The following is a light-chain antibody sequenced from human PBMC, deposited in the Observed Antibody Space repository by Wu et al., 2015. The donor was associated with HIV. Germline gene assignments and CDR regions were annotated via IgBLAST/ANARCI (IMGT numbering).Light chain of an antibody. CDR3: QQGYTTFRIT. V-gene: IGKV1-39*01. CDR2: AAS. CDR1: ESISNS. J-gene: IGKJ4*01. Sequence: DIQMTQSPSSLSASVGDRVTITCRASESISNSLNWYQQKPGKAPKLLIYAASTLQSGVPSRFSGSGSGTDFTLTISSLQGEDFASYFCQQGYTTFRITFGGGTKLEIK.